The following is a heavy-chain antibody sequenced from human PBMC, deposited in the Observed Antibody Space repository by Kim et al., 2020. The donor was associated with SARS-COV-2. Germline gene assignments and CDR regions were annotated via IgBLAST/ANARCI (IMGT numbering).Heavy chain of an antibody. Sequence: GGSLRLSCTASGFTFGDYAMSWVRQAPGKGLEWVGFIRSKAYGGTTEYAASVKGRFTISRDDSKSIAYLQMNSLKTEDTAVYYCTTETISGDIVVVPAAIEVDYWGQGTLVTVSS. CDR2: IRSKAYGGTT. V-gene: IGHV3-49*04. CDR3: TTETISGDIVVVPAAIEVDY. J-gene: IGHJ4*02. CDR1: GFTFGDYA. D-gene: IGHD2-2*01.